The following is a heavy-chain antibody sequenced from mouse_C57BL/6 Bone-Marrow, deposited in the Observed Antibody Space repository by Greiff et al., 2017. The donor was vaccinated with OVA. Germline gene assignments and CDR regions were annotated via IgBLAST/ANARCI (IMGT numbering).Heavy chain of an antibody. CDR2: IRLKSDNYAT. V-gene: IGHV6-3*01. CDR1: GFTFSNYW. Sequence: EVKVEESGGGLVQPGGSMKLSCVASGFTFSNYWMNWVRQSPEKGLEWVAQIRLKSDNYATHYAESVKGRFTISRDDSNSSVYLQMNNLRAEDTGIYYCTEWVLRSYYAMDYWGQGTSVTVSS. D-gene: IGHD2-3*01. J-gene: IGHJ4*01. CDR3: TEWVLRSYYAMDY.